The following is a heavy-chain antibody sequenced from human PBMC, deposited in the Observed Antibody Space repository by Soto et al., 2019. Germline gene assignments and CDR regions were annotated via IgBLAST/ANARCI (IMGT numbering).Heavy chain of an antibody. Sequence: GSLRLSCAASGFTFSSYAMSWVRQAPVKGLEWVSAISGSGGSTYYADSVKGRFTISRDNSKNTLYLQMNSLRAEDTAVYYCAKGSVGDYYDSSGYYYVLGYWGQGTLVTVS. CDR2: ISGSGGST. J-gene: IGHJ4*02. V-gene: IGHV3-23*01. CDR3: AKGSVGDYYDSSGYYYVLGY. D-gene: IGHD3-22*01. CDR1: GFTFSSYA.